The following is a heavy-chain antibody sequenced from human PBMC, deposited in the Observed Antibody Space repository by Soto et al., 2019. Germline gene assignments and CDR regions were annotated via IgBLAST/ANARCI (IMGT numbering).Heavy chain of an antibody. CDR2: IDPSDSYT. D-gene: IGHD2-2*01. J-gene: IGHJ6*02. V-gene: IGHV5-10-1*01. CDR3: AYCSSTSCYYYYGMDV. CDR1: GYSFTSYW. Sequence: GESLKISCKGSGYSFTSYWISWVRQMPGKGLEWMGRIDPSDSYTNYSPSFQGHVTISADKSISTAYLQWSSLKASDTAMYYCAYCSSTSCYYYYGMDVWGQGTTVTVSS.